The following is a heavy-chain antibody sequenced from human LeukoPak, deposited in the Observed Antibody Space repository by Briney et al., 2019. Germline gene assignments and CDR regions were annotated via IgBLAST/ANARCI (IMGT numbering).Heavy chain of an antibody. Sequence: PGGSLRLSCAASGFTFSSYAMTWVRQAPGKGLEWVSVIYSGGSTYYADSVKGRFTISRDNFKNTLYLQMNSLRAEDTAVYYCARDQGPIFGVVGYWFDPWGQGTLVTVSS. CDR2: IYSGGST. V-gene: IGHV3-66*01. CDR3: ARDQGPIFGVVGYWFDP. CDR1: GFTFSSYA. D-gene: IGHD3-3*01. J-gene: IGHJ5*02.